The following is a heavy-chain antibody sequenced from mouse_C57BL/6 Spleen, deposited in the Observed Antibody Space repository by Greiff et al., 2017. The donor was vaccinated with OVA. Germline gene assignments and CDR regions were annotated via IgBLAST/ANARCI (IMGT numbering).Heavy chain of an antibody. V-gene: IGHV5-16*01. CDR2: INYDGSST. CDR1: GFTFSDYY. D-gene: IGHD2-4*01. J-gene: IGHJ2*01. Sequence: EVQLVESEGGLVQPGSSMKLSCTASGFTFSDYYMAWVRQVPEKGLEWVANINYDGSSTYYLDSLKSRFIITRDNAKNILYLQMSSLKSEDTATYYCARHYDYEAYLDYWGQGTTLTVSS. CDR3: ARHYDYEAYLDY.